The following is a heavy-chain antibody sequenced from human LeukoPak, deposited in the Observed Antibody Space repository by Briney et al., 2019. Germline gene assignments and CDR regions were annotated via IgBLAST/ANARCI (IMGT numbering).Heavy chain of an antibody. CDR2: IYYSGST. Sequence: PSETLSLTCTVSGDSISSNSHYWGWIRQSPGKGLEWIGGIYYSGSTYYNPSLKSRVTVSVDTSKNQFSLKLSSVTAADTAVYYCARRRGSSIDYWGQGTLVTVSS. D-gene: IGHD3-16*01. CDR3: ARRRGSSIDY. CDR1: GDSISSNSHY. V-gene: IGHV4-39*01. J-gene: IGHJ4*02.